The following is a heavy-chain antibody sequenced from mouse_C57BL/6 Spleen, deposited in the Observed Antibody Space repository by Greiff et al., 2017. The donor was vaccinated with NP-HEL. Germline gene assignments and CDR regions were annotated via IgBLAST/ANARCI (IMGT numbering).Heavy chain of an antibody. V-gene: IGHV1-61*01. D-gene: IGHD1-1*01. Sequence: QVQLQQPGAELVRPGSSVKLSCKASGYTFTSYWMDWVKQRPGQGLEWIGNIYPSDSETHYNQKFKDKATLTVDKSSSTAYMQLSSLTSEDSAVYYCARSGPIYYYGNWYFDVWGTGTTVTVSS. J-gene: IGHJ1*03. CDR3: ARSGPIYYYGNWYFDV. CDR1: GYTFTSYW. CDR2: IYPSDSET.